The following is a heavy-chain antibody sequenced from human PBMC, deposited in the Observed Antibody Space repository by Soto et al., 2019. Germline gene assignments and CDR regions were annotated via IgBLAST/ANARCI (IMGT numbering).Heavy chain of an antibody. CDR1: GGSFSGYY. D-gene: IGHD6-13*01. Sequence: PSETLSLTCAVYGGSFSGYYWSWIRQPPGKGLEWIGEINHSGSTNYNPSLKSRVTISVDTSKNQFSLKLSSVTAADTAVYYCARGRPGVIAAAGGYGMDVWGQGTTVTVSS. J-gene: IGHJ6*02. CDR2: INHSGST. V-gene: IGHV4-34*01. CDR3: ARGRPGVIAAAGGYGMDV.